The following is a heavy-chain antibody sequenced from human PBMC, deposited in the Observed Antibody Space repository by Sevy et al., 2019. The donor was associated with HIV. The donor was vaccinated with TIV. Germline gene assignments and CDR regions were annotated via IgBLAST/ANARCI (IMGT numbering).Heavy chain of an antibody. CDR2: ITRNSYEAYGGTR. Sequence: GGSLRLSCTASGFTFDDYAMSWFRQAPGKGLEWVAFITRNSYEAYGGTREYAGSMKGRFTISRDDSKSIAYLQMNSLKTEDTAMYYCSRALAMAVTPEYYFDYWGQGTLVTVSS. D-gene: IGHD2-15*01. CDR1: GFTFDDYA. CDR3: SRALAMAVTPEYYFDY. V-gene: IGHV3-49*03. J-gene: IGHJ4*02.